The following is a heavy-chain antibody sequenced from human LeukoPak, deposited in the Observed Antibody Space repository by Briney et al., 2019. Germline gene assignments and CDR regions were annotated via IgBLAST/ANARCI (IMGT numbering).Heavy chain of an antibody. CDR3: ASWGSGSSDD. CDR2: IYYSMGT. D-gene: IGHD3-10*01. J-gene: IGHJ4*01. V-gene: IGHV4-59*01. Sequence: SETLSLTCTVPGGSISGYFWSWMRQPPGKGLEWMGYIYYSMGTNYNPSLKSRVTIALGTSKNQFSLKLSSVSAADTAVYFCASWGSGSSDDWGQGTLVTAS. CDR1: GGSISGYF.